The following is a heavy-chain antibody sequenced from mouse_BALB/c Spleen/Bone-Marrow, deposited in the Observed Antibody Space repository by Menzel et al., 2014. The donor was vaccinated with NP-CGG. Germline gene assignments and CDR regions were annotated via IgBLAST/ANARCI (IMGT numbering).Heavy chain of an antibody. D-gene: IGHD2-3*01. V-gene: IGHV2-2*02. CDR1: GFSLTSYG. J-gene: IGHJ3*01. Sequence: VMLVESGPGLVQPSQSLSITCTVSGFSLTSYGVHWVRQSPGKGLEWLGVIWSGGSTDYNAAFISRLSISKDNSKSQVFFKMNSLQANDTAIYYCARSNGGYYSWFAYWGQGTLVTVSA. CDR3: ARSNGGYYSWFAY. CDR2: IWSGGST.